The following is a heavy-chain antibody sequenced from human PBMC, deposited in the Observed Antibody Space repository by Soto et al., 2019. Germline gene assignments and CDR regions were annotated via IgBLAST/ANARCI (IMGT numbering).Heavy chain of an antibody. J-gene: IGHJ4*02. CDR3: ARDIDG. Sequence: EVQVVESGGGLVQPGGSLRLSCAASGFTFSYYSMNWVRQAPGKGLEWVSYISSSSSSIFYANSVKGRFTISRDNAKNSLYLQMNSLRAEDTAVYYCARDIDGGGQGTLVTVSS. V-gene: IGHV3-48*01. CDR2: ISSSSSSI. CDR1: GFTFSYYS. D-gene: IGHD2-15*01.